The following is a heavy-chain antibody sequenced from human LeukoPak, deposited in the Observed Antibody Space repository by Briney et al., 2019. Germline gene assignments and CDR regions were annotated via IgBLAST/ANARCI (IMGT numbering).Heavy chain of an antibody. V-gene: IGHV3-48*01. J-gene: IGHJ4*02. CDR2: IGIDSGNT. CDR3: ARDHNYAFDN. CDR1: GFPFIEYS. D-gene: IGHD1-1*01. Sequence: GGSLRLSCTASGFPFIEYSMNWVRQAPGKGLEWISYIGIDSGNTKYADSVRGRFTISADKAKNSLYLQMNSLRVEDTAVYYCARDHNYAFDNWGQGTLVTVAS.